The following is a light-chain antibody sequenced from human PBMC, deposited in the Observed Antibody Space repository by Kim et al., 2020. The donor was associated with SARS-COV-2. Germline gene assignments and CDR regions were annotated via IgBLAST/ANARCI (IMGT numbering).Light chain of an antibody. CDR3: QQYYSTPIT. Sequence: ATINCKSSQSVLYRSNNKSYVAWYQQKPGQPPKLLIYWASTRESGVPDRFSGSGSGREFTLTISSLQAEDVAVYYCQQYYSTPITFGQGTRLEIK. V-gene: IGKV4-1*01. CDR1: QSVLYRSNNKSY. CDR2: WAS. J-gene: IGKJ5*01.